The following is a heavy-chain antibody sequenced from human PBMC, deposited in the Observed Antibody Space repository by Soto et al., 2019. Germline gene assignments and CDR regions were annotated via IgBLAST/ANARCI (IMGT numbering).Heavy chain of an antibody. CDR2: IKSKTDGGTT. CDR3: TTGPIYDSSGLWGYWYFDL. CDR1: GFTFSNAW. Sequence: PGGSLRLSCAASGFTFSNAWMSWVRQAPGKGLEWVGRIKSKTDGGTTDYAAPVKGRFTISRDDSKNTLYLQMNSLKTEDTAVYYCTTGPIYDSSGLWGYWYFDLWGRGTLVTVSS. D-gene: IGHD3-22*01. V-gene: IGHV3-15*01. J-gene: IGHJ2*01.